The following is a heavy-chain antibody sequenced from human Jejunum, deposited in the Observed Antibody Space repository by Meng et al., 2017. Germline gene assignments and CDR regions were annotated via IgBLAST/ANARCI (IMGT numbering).Heavy chain of an antibody. V-gene: IGHV1-2*02. CDR3: VREATTTVRTTFVTRPQYYLDY. D-gene: IGHD5-24*01. CDR1: GYTFSGYN. CDR2: IHPTSSSVYT. J-gene: IGHJ4*02. Sequence: ASVKVSCKASGYTFSGYNIQWVRQAPGQGLEWMGWIHPTSSSVYTRYAQKFQGRVTMTTDTSTSTAYMELRSLRSDDTAVYFCVREATTTVRTTFVTRPQYYLDYWGPGTLVTVSS.